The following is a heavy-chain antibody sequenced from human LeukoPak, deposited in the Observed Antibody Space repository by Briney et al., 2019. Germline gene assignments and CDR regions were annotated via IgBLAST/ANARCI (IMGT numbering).Heavy chain of an antibody. CDR2: ISSDGRST. Sequence: GGSLRLSCAASGFTFSNDWMHWVGQTPGKGLGGVSRISSDGRSTTYADSVKGRFTISRDNAKNTLYLQMNNLRAEDTAMYYCARDQRVTGRPDIDYWGQGTLVIVSS. CDR3: ARDQRVTGRPDIDY. V-gene: IGHV3-74*03. J-gene: IGHJ4*02. CDR1: GFTFSNDW. D-gene: IGHD6-6*01.